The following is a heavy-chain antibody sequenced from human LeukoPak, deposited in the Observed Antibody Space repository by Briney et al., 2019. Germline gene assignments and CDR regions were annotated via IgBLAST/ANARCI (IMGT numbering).Heavy chain of an antibody. D-gene: IGHD5-12*01. J-gene: IGHJ6*02. Sequence: GGSLRLSCAASGFTFSSYGMHWVRQAPGKGLEWVAVKSYDGSNKYYADSVKGRFTISRDNSKNTLYLQMNSLRAEDTAVYYCAKSWATIAYYYYGMDVWGQGTTVTVS. V-gene: IGHV3-30*18. CDR1: GFTFSSYG. CDR2: KSYDGSNK. CDR3: AKSWATIAYYYYGMDV.